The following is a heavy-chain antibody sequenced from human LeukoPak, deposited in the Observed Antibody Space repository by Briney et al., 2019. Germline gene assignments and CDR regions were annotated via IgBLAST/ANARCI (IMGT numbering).Heavy chain of an antibody. J-gene: IGHJ4*02. CDR1: GYTFTGYY. V-gene: IGHV1-2*04. D-gene: IGHD5-12*01. CDR3: ARARRGGDSGYDYAY. CDR2: INPNSGGT. Sequence: ASVKVSCKASGYTFTGYYMHWVRQAPGQGLEWMGWINPNSGGTNYAQKFQGWVTMTRDTSNSTAYMELSRLSSDDTAVYYCARARRGGDSGYDYAYWGQGTLVTVSS.